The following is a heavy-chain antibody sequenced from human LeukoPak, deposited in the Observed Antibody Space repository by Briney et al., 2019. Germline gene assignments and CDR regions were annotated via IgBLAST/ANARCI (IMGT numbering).Heavy chain of an antibody. CDR2: INHSGST. V-gene: IGHV4-34*01. Sequence: SETLSLTCAVYGGSFSGYYWSWLRQPPGKGLEWIGEINHSGSTNYNPSLKSRVTISVDTSKNQFSLKLSSVTAADTAVYYCARAPRRGVADVRYWYFDLWGRGTLVTVSS. CDR1: GGSFSGYY. CDR3: ARAPRRGVADVRYWYFDL. D-gene: IGHD6-19*01. J-gene: IGHJ2*01.